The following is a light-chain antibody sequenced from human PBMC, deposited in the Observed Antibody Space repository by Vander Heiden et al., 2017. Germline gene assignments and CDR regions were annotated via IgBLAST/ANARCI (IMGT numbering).Light chain of an antibody. J-gene: IGKJ1*01. CDR3: QQYNDYPRT. V-gene: IGKV1-5*01. CDR2: DAS. Sequence: DVRMTQSPSTLSASVGDRVTITCRASQSVSIWMAWYQQKPGKAPNLLISDASSLEGGVPSRFSGSGSGTEFTLTISSLQPDDFATYFCQQYNDYPRTFGQGTKVEIK. CDR1: QSVSIW.